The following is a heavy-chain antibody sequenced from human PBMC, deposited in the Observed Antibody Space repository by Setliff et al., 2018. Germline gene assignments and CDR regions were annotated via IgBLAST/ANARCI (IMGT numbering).Heavy chain of an antibody. CDR3: ATGGYSGYDYVY. Sequence: ASVKVSCKASGYTFTELSMHWVRQAPGKGLEWMGGFDPEDGETIYVQKFQGRVTMTEDTSTDTAYMELSSLRSEDTAVYYCATGGYSGYDYVYWGQGTLVTVSS. D-gene: IGHD5-12*01. J-gene: IGHJ4*02. V-gene: IGHV1-24*01. CDR1: GYTFTELS. CDR2: FDPEDGET.